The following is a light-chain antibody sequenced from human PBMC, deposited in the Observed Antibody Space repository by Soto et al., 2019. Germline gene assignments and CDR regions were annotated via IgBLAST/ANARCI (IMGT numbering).Light chain of an antibody. CDR3: SSYAGSNNLVV. J-gene: IGLJ2*01. Sequence: QSVLTQPPSASGSPGQSVTISCTGTSSDVGGYNYVSWYQQHPGKAPKLMINEVSKRPSGVPDRFSGSKSGNTASLTVSGLQAEDEADYYCSSYAGSNNLVVFGGGTKLTVL. V-gene: IGLV2-8*01. CDR2: EVS. CDR1: SSDVGGYNY.